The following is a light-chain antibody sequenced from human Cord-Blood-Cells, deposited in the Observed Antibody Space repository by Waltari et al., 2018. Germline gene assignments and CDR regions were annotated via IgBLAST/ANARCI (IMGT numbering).Light chain of an antibody. J-gene: IGKJ4*01. Sequence: EIVLTQSPATLSLSPGERATLSCRASQSVSSYLAWYQQKPGQAPRLLIYDASNRATGIAAKFSGSVSGTDFTLTISSLEPEDFAVYYCQQRSNWPPGLTFGGGTKVEIK. CDR1: QSVSSY. CDR2: DAS. CDR3: QQRSNWPPGLT. V-gene: IGKV3-11*01.